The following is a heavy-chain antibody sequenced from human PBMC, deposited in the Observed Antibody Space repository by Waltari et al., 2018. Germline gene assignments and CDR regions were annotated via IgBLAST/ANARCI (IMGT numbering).Heavy chain of an antibody. CDR2: IRSKPNNYAT. J-gene: IGHJ4*02. D-gene: IGHD3-16*01. CDR3: AGRNSPTGVSH. Sequence: DVQLVESGGGLVQPGGSLRLSCAASGFIFSGSAIHWIRQAPGKGREWVGRIRSKPNNYATTYAVSLKGRFTISRDDSKNTAYLHMNNLKTEDTAVYFCAGRNSPTGVSHWGQGTLVIVSS. V-gene: IGHV3-73*01. CDR1: GFIFSGSA.